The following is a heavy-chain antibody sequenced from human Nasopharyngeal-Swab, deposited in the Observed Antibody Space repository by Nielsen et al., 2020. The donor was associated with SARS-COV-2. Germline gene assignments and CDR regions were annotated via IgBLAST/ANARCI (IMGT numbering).Heavy chain of an antibody. CDR2: ISYDGSNK. J-gene: IGHJ3*02. CDR1: GFTFSSYG. V-gene: IGHV3-30*18. D-gene: IGHD1-26*01. Sequence: GGSLRLSCAASGFTFSSYGMHWVRQAPGKGLEWVAVISYDGSNKYYADSVKGRFTISRDNSKNTLYLQMNSLRAEDTAVYYCAKVFDSAWATGAFDIWGRGTMVTVSS. CDR3: AKVFDSAWATGAFDI.